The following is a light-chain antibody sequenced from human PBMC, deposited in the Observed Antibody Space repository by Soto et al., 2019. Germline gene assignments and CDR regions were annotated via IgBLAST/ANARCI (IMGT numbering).Light chain of an antibody. V-gene: IGKV3-15*01. CDR3: QQYNNWPPRAT. J-gene: IGKJ1*01. CDR2: GAS. Sequence: EIVMTQSPATLSVSPGERATLSCRASQSVSSNLAWYQQKPGQAPRLLIYGASTRATGIPARFGGSGSGTEFTLTISSLQSEDFAVYYGQQYNNWPPRATFGQGTKVEIK. CDR1: QSVSSN.